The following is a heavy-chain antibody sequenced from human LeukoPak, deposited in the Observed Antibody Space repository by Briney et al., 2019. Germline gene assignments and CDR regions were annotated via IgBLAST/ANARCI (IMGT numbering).Heavy chain of an antibody. J-gene: IGHJ4*02. V-gene: IGHV5-51*01. Sequence: GESLKIPCKGSGYSFSSYWIGWVRQMPGKGLEWMGMIYPADSDTRYSPSFQGQVTISADKSINTAYLQWSSLKASDTAMYYCASGSYSWYFDNWGQGSLVTVSA. D-gene: IGHD2-15*01. CDR1: GYSFSSYW. CDR3: ASGSYSWYFDN. CDR2: IYPADSDT.